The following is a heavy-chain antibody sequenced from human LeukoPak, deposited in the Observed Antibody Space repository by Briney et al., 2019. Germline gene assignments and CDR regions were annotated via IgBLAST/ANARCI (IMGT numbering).Heavy chain of an antibody. J-gene: IGHJ4*02. D-gene: IGHD3-10*01. CDR2: THYSGTT. CDR3: ARGGWSLDY. Sequence: PSETLSLTCTVSGGSISDTYWSWIRQPPGKGLEWIGYTHYSGTTDYNSSLKSRVAMSVDTSKNQFSQRLSSVTAADTAVYYCARGGWSLDYWGQGTLVTVSS. CDR1: GGSISDTY. V-gene: IGHV4-59*08.